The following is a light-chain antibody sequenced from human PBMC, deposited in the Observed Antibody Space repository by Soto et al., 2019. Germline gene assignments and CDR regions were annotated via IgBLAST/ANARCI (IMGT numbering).Light chain of an antibody. Sequence: QSVLTQPPSASGTPGQRIIISCSGSTSNIESHSVNWYQQVPGTAPKLLIKTNNQRPSGVPDRFSGSKSGASAFLAISGLQSEDEATYYCATWDDSRKGVFGTGTKVTVL. CDR3: ATWDDSRKGV. J-gene: IGLJ1*01. V-gene: IGLV1-44*01. CDR2: TNN. CDR1: TSNIESHS.